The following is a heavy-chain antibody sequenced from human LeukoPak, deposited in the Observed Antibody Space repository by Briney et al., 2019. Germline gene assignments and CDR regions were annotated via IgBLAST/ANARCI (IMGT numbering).Heavy chain of an antibody. J-gene: IGHJ6*03. V-gene: IGHV3-74*01. CDR3: AKAERDHYYYCMDV. Sequence: GGSLRLSCAASGFTFINYWMHWVRQAPGKGLVWVSRTDSDGSSTNYADSVKGRFTISRDNSKNTLYLQMNSLRAEDTAVYYCAKAERDHYYYCMDVWGKGTTVTVSS. CDR1: GFTFINYW. D-gene: IGHD1-1*01. CDR2: TDSDGSST.